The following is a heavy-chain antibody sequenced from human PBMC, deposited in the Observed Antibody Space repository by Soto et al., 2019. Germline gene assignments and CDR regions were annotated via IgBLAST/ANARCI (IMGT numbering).Heavy chain of an antibody. Sequence: ASVKVSCKASGYTFTSYYMHWVRQAPGQGLEWMGIINPSGGSTSYAQKFQGRVTMTRDTSTSTVYMELSSLRSEDTAVYYCARDIVVVVAAVDYYYGMDVWGQGTTVTVSS. V-gene: IGHV1-46*01. CDR2: INPSGGST. D-gene: IGHD2-15*01. CDR3: ARDIVVVVAAVDYYYGMDV. J-gene: IGHJ6*02. CDR1: GYTFTSYY.